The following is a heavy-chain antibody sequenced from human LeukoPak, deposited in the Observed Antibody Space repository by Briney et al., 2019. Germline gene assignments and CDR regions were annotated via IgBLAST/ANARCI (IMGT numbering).Heavy chain of an antibody. J-gene: IGHJ4*02. CDR3: TRPDFDDWGSNDY. V-gene: IGHV3-21*01. D-gene: IGHD7-27*01. Sequence: GGSLRLSCAASGFTFSAYSMNWVRQAPGKGLEWVSSLSRTSRTPTYSYYADSVKGGFTVSKDDEKNELYLQMNSLGAEDTPSYYCTRPDFDDWGSNDYWGQGTLVTVSS. CDR2: LSRTSRTPTYS. CDR1: GFTFSAYS.